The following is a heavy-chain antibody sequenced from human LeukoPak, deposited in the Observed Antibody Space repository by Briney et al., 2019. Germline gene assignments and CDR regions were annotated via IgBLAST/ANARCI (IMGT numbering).Heavy chain of an antibody. V-gene: IGHV3-66*02. Sequence: PGGSLRLSCAVSGFRVSDYYMSWVRQAPGKGLEWVGLIRDSGEAFYADFVRGRFAISRDESENTLYLQMNSLRAEDTAVYYCARGDQNYYDSSLVYWGQGTLVTVSS. J-gene: IGHJ4*02. CDR1: GFRVSDYY. CDR3: ARGDQNYYDSSLVY. CDR2: IRDSGEA. D-gene: IGHD3-22*01.